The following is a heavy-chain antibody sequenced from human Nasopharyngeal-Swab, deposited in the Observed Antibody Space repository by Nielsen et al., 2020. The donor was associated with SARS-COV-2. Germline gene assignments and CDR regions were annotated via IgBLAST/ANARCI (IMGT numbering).Heavy chain of an antibody. V-gene: IGHV4-59*01. J-gene: IGHJ4*02. Sequence: SETLSLTCTASGGSISSYYWSWIRQPPGKGLEWIGYIYYSGSTNYNPSLKSRVTISVDTSKNQFSLKLSSVAAADTAVYYCAREDRWSSIDYWGQGTLVTVSS. CDR2: IYYSGST. D-gene: IGHD4-23*01. CDR3: AREDRWSSIDY. CDR1: GGSISSYY.